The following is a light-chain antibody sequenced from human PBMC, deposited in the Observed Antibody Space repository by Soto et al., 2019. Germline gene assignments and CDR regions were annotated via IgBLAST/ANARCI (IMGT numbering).Light chain of an antibody. J-gene: IGLJ1*01. Sequence: QSVLTQPPSVSGSPGQSVAISCTGTSSDVGSYNRVSWYQQPPGTAPKVMTYEVSNRPSGVPDRFSGSKSGNTASLTISGLQAEDEADYYCSSYTSSNTYVFGTGTKVTVL. CDR2: EVS. V-gene: IGLV2-18*02. CDR3: SSYTSSNTYV. CDR1: SSDVGSYNR.